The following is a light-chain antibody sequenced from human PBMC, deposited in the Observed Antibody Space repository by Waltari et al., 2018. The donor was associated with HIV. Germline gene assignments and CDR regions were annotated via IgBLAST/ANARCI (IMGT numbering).Light chain of an antibody. J-gene: IGLJ1*01. Sequence: QSALTQPRSVSGSPGQSVTISCTGTSSDVGGYNYVSWYQQHPGKAPKLMIYDVSKWPSGVPDRFSGSQSGNTASLTISGLQAEDEADYYCCSYAGSYTFVFGTGTKVTGL. CDR1: SSDVGGYNY. V-gene: IGLV2-11*01. CDR3: CSYAGSYTFV. CDR2: DVS.